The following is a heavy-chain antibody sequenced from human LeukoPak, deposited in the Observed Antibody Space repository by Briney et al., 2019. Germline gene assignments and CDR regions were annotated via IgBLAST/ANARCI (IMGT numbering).Heavy chain of an antibody. CDR3: AGEPGYSSGWYVALGLHLDY. J-gene: IGHJ4*02. CDR1: GFTFSSYS. D-gene: IGHD6-19*01. CDR2: ISSSSSTI. Sequence: PGGSLRLSCAASGFTFSSYSMNWVRQAPGKGLEWVSYISSSSSTIYYADSVKGRFTTSRDNAKNSLYLQMNSLRAEDTAVYYCAGEPGYSSGWYVALGLHLDYWGQGILVTVSS. V-gene: IGHV3-48*01.